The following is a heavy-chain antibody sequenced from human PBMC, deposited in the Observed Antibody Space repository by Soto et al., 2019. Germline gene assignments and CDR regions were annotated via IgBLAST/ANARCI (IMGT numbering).Heavy chain of an antibody. CDR1: GGSISSGGYS. J-gene: IGHJ6*01. CDR2: IYHSGST. Sequence: TSETLSLTCAVSGGSISSGGYSWSWIRQPPGKGLEWIGYIYHSGSTYYNPSLKSRVTISLDRSKNLFSLKLSSVTAADTAVYYCAREVVWLGTNYYYVMDVWGQGTTVTVSS. V-gene: IGHV4-30-2*01. D-gene: IGHD3-10*01. CDR3: AREVVWLGTNYYYVMDV.